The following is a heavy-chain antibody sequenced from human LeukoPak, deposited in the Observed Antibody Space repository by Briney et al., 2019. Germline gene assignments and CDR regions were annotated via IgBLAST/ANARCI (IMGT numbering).Heavy chain of an antibody. J-gene: IGHJ6*02. V-gene: IGHV3-66*01. CDR1: GFTVSSNY. Sequence: PGGSLRLSCAASGFTVSSNYMSWVRQAPGKGLEWVSVIYSGGSTYYADSVKGRFTISRDNSKNTLYLQMNSLRAEDTAVYYCARWMVRGVSYYYGMDVWGQGTTVTVSS. D-gene: IGHD3-10*01. CDR3: ARWMVRGVSYYYGMDV. CDR2: IYSGGST.